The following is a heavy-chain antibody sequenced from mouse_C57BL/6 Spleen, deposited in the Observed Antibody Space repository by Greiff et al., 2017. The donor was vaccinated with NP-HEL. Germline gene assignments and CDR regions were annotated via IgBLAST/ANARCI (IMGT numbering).Heavy chain of an antibody. J-gene: IGHJ4*01. Sequence: VQLVESGAELVKPGASVKISCKASGYAFSSYWMNWVKQRPGKGLEWIGQIYPGDGDTNYNGKFKGEATLTADKSSSTAYMQLSSLTSEDSAVYFCARRGYDYDYAMDYWGQGTSVTVSS. CDR2: IYPGDGDT. V-gene: IGHV1-80*01. CDR3: ARRGYDYDYAMDY. CDR1: GYAFSSYW. D-gene: IGHD2-4*01.